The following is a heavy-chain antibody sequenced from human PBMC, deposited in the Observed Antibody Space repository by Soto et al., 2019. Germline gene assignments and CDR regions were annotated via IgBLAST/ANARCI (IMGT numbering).Heavy chain of an antibody. CDR1: GFTFSSYD. D-gene: IGHD6-13*01. V-gene: IGHV3-13*01. CDR2: IGTAGDT. CDR3: ARDQAAAAGTYRYFDY. Sequence: GGSLRLSCAASGFTFSSYDMHWVRQATGKGLEWVSAIGTAGDTYYPGSVKGRFTISRENAKNSLYLQMNSLRAEDTAVYYCARDQAAAAGTYRYFDYWGQGTLVTVSS. J-gene: IGHJ4*02.